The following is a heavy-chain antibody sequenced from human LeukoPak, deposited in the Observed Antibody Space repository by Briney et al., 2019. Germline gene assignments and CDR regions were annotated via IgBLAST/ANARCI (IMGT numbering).Heavy chain of an antibody. J-gene: IGHJ4*02. D-gene: IGHD6-19*01. CDR3: ARDVTSSGWYVVDY. CDR2: ISYDGSNE. CDR1: GFTFSSYA. Sequence: GGSLRLSCAASGFTFSSYAMHWVRQAPGKGLEWVAVISYDGSNEYYADSVKGRFTISRDNSKNTLYLQMNSLRAEDTAVYYCARDVTSSGWYVVDYWGQGTLVTVSS. V-gene: IGHV3-30*04.